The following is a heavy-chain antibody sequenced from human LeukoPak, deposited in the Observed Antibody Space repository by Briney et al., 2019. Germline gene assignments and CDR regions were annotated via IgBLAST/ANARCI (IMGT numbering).Heavy chain of an antibody. Sequence: ASVKVSCKVSGYTLTELSMHWVRHAPGKGLEWMGGFDPEDGETIYAQKFQCRVTMTEDTSTDTAYMELSSLRSEDTAVYYCATDLSYDYVWGSYRSWGQGTLVTVSS. V-gene: IGHV1-24*01. J-gene: IGHJ4*02. D-gene: IGHD3-16*02. CDR2: FDPEDGET. CDR1: GYTLTELS. CDR3: ATDLSYDYVWGSYRS.